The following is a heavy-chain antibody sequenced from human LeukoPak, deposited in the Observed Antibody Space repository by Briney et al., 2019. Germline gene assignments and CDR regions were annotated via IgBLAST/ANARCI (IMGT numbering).Heavy chain of an antibody. J-gene: IGHJ6*03. CDR3: AKDSSGSYYDYMDV. V-gene: IGHV3-23*01. CDR1: GFTFSSYA. Sequence: PGRSLRLSCAASGFTFSSYAMNWVRQAPGPGLEWFSAISGSGGSTYYADSVKGRFAISRDNSKNTLYLQMNSMRAEDTAIYYCAKDSSGSYYDYMDVWGKGTTVTVSS. CDR2: ISGSGGST. D-gene: IGHD3-10*01.